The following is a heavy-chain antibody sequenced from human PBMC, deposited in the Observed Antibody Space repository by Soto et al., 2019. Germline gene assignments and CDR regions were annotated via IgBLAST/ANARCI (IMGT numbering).Heavy chain of an antibody. J-gene: IGHJ4*02. CDR3: ARGAFRGWLDX. V-gene: IGHV4-59*01. CDR2: IYYSGST. Sequence: NPSETLSLTCTVSGGSISSYYWSWIRQPPGKGLEWIWYIYYSGSTNYNPSLRSRVTISVDTSKNQFSLKLSSVTAADTAVYYCARGAFRGWLDXWGQGTLVTVSX. CDR1: GGSISSYY. D-gene: IGHD6-19*01.